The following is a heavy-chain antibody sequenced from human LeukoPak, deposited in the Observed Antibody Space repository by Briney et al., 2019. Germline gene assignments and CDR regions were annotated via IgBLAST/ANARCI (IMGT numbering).Heavy chain of an antibody. J-gene: IGHJ4*02. Sequence: PGGSLRLSCAASGFTFSSYAMHWVRQAPGKGLEWVAVISCDGSNKYYADSVKGRFTISRDNSKNTLYLQMNSLRAEDTAVYYCALYIMVRGVHFDYWGQGTLVTVSS. V-gene: IGHV3-30*14. CDR1: GFTFSSYA. CDR2: ISCDGSNK. CDR3: ALYIMVRGVHFDY. D-gene: IGHD3-10*01.